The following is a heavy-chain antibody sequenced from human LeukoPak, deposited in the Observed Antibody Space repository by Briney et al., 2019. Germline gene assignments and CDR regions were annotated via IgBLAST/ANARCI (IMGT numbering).Heavy chain of an antibody. CDR1: GFTFSSYA. V-gene: IGHV3-30*04. J-gene: IGHJ3*02. CDR3: ASGNTYYYDSSGFSAFDI. Sequence: GRSLRLSCAASGFTFSSYAMHWVRQAPGKGLEWVAVISYDGSNKYYADSVKGRFTISRDNSKNTLYLQMNSLRAEDTAVYYCASGNTYYYDSSGFSAFDIWGQGTMVTVSS. D-gene: IGHD3-22*01. CDR2: ISYDGSNK.